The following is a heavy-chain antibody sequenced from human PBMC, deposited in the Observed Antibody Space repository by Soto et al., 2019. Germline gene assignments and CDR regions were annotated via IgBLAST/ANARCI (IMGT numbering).Heavy chain of an antibody. CDR2: ISSSSSHT. J-gene: IGHJ4*02. Sequence: GGSLRLSCAASGFTFRDYYMTWIRQAPGKGLEWISYISSSSSHTNYADSVKGRFTISRDNAKNSVYLQMNSLRAEDTAVYYCARERTASYWGQGTLVTVSS. CDR3: ARERTASY. V-gene: IGHV3-11*05. CDR1: GFTFRDYY.